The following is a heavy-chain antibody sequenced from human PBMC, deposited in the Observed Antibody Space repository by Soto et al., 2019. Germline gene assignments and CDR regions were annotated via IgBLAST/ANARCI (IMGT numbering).Heavy chain of an antibody. V-gene: IGHV4-4*02. CDR2: IYHSGNT. J-gene: IGHJ4*02. CDR1: GGSISSSNW. D-gene: IGHD3-10*01. CDR3: ARRWGEGRVDY. Sequence: QVKLQESGPGLVKPSGTLSLTCAVSGGSISSSNWWSWVRQPPGKGLEWIGEIYHSGNTNYNPSLKSRVNMAVDKSRNQFSLKLSSVTAADTAVYYCARRWGEGRVDYWGQGTLVTVSS.